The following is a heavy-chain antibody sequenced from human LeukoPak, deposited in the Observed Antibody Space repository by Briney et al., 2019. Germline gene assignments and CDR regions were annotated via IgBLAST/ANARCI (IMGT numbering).Heavy chain of an antibody. CDR1: GYTFTSYD. D-gene: IGHD5-12*01. CDR2: MNTNSGNT. J-gene: IGHJ4*02. Sequence: GASVKVSCKASGYTFTSYDINWVRQATGQGLEWMGWMNTNSGNTGYAQKFQGRVTMTRHTSISTAYKELSSLRSEHTAVYYCARMWLRPRSRPFAYWGQGTLVTVSS. CDR3: ARMWLRPRSRPFAY. V-gene: IGHV1-8*01.